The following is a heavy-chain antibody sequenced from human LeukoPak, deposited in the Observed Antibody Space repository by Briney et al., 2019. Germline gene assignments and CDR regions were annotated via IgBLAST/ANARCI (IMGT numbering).Heavy chain of an antibody. V-gene: IGHV2-5*02. Sequence: ESGPTLVKPTQTLTLTCTFSGFSLSTSGVGVGWIRQPPGKALEWLALIYWDDDKCYSPSLKRRLTITKDTSKNQVVLTMTNMDPVDTATYYCGRRLSGGSGGDYVVWGQGTLVTVSS. CDR3: GRRLSGGSGGDYVV. CDR1: GFSLSTSGVG. CDR2: IYWDDDK. J-gene: IGHJ4*02. D-gene: IGHD4-17*01.